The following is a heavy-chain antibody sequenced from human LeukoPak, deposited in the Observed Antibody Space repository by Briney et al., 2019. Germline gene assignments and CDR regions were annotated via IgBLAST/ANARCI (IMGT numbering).Heavy chain of an antibody. CDR1: GFTFSSYA. D-gene: IGHD3-22*01. V-gene: IGHV3-23*01. J-gene: IGHJ4*02. CDR2: ISGSSSSS. CDR3: VKEGEVVITHRFDS. Sequence: GGSLRLSCAASGFTFSSYAMTWVRQAPGKGLEWASGISGSSSSSYYADSVKGRFTISRDYSNNTVYLQMNSLRAEDTAVYYCVKEGEVVITHRFDSWGQGTLVTVSS.